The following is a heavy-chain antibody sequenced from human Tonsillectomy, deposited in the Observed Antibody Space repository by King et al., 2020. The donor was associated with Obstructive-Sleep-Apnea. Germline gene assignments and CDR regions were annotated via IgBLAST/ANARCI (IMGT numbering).Heavy chain of an antibody. V-gene: IGHV4-31*03. J-gene: IGHJ6*02. CDR3: ARVVAVRGVIISPYYYGMDV. D-gene: IGHD3-10*01. Sequence: QLQESGPGLVKPSQTLSLTCTVSGGSISSGGYYWSWIRQHPGKGLEWSGYIYYSGSTYYNPPLKSRVTISVDTSKNQFSLKLSSVTAADTAVYYCARVVAVRGVIISPYYYGMDVWGQGTTVTVSS. CDR2: IYYSGST. CDR1: GGSISSGGYY.